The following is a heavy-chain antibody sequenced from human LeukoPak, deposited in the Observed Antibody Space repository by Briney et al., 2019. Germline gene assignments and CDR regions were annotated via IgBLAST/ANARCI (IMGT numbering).Heavy chain of an antibody. V-gene: IGHV3-9*01. CDR3: PKDIGTEISYGTDY. D-gene: IGHD5-18*01. Sequence: GGSLRLSCAASGFTFDDYAMHWVRQAPGKGLEWVSGISWNSGSIGYADSVKGRFAISRDNAKNSLYLQMNSLRAEDTALYYCPKDIGTEISYGTDYWGQGTLVTVSS. CDR2: ISWNSGSI. CDR1: GFTFDDYA. J-gene: IGHJ4*02.